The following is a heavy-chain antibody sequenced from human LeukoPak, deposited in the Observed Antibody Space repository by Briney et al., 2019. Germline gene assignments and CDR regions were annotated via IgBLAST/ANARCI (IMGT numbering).Heavy chain of an antibody. D-gene: IGHD3-10*01. J-gene: IGHJ4*02. CDR2: INHSGST. CDR1: GGSFSGYY. Sequence: SETLSLTCAVYGGSFSGYYWNWIRQRPGRGLEWIGEINHSGSTNYNPSLKSRVTISVDTSKNQFSLKLSSVTAADTAVYYCARRAFYYGSGSFHPVDYWGQGTLVTVSS. V-gene: IGHV4-34*01. CDR3: ARRAFYYGSGSFHPVDY.